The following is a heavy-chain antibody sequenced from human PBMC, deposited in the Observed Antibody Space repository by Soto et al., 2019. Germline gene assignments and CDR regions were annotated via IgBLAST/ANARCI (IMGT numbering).Heavy chain of an antibody. CDR1: GGSISSYY. Sequence: SETLSLTCTVSGGSISSYYWSWSRQPPWKGLEWIGYIYYSGSTNYNPSLKSRVTISVDTSKNQFSLKLSSVTATDTAVYYCARQESEGDYYYYMDVWGKGTTVPVSS. CDR2: IYYSGST. J-gene: IGHJ6*03. V-gene: IGHV4-59*08. CDR3: ARQESEGDYYYYMDV.